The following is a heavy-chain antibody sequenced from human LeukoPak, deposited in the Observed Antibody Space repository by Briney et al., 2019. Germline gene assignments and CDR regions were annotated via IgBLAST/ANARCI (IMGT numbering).Heavy chain of an antibody. V-gene: IGHV3-64D*08. CDR3: GRAEGSGWQRGGY. J-gene: IGHJ4*02. CDR2: ISTNGGST. D-gene: IGHD6-25*01. Sequence: PGGSLRLSCSASGFTFSSNDMRWVRQAHGKGLEYVSVISTNGGSTYYADSVKGRFTISRDNSRNTLYLQLSSLRAEDTAVYYCGRAEGSGWQRGGYWGQGTLVTVSS. CDR1: GFTFSSND.